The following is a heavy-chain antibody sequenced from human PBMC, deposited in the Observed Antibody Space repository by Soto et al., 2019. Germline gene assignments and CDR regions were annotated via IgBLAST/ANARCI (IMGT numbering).Heavy chain of an antibody. V-gene: IGHV4-31*03. Sequence: QVQLQESGPGLVKPSQTLSLTCTVSGGSISSGGYYWSWIRQHPGKGLEWIGYIYYSGSTYYNPSLTSRVTISVDTARNQFALKLSSVTAADTAVYYCASGGSGSYWESGMDVWGQGTTVTVSS. CDR2: IYYSGST. CDR1: GGSISSGGYY. D-gene: IGHD1-26*01. CDR3: ASGGSGSYWESGMDV. J-gene: IGHJ6*02.